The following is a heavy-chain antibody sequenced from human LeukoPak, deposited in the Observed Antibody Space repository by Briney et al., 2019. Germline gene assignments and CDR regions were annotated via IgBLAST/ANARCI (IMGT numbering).Heavy chain of an antibody. Sequence: ASVTVSCKASGGTFSSYAISWVRQAPGQGLEWMGGIIPIFGTANYAQKFQGRVTITADESTSTAYMELSSLRSEDTAVYYCASESVPAASIFDYWGQGTLVTVSS. CDR3: ASESVPAASIFDY. J-gene: IGHJ4*02. V-gene: IGHV1-69*13. CDR2: IIPIFGTA. D-gene: IGHD2-2*01. CDR1: GGTFSSYA.